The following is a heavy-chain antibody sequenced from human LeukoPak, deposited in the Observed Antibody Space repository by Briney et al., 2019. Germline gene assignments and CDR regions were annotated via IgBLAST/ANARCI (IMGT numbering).Heavy chain of an antibody. V-gene: IGHV4-4*07. CDR2: IYPTGST. D-gene: IGHD3-3*02. Sequence: GRIYPTGSTNYIPSLTSRVTMSVDTSKNQFSLKLSSVTAADTAVYYCAGTIFGVVKWFDPWGQGTLVTVSS. J-gene: IGHJ5*02. CDR3: AGTIFGVVKWFDP.